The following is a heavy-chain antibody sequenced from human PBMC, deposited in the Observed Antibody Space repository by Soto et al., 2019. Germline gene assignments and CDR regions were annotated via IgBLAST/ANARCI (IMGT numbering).Heavy chain of an antibody. CDR2: IIPIFGTA. J-gene: IGHJ3*02. Sequence: QVQLVQSGAEVKKPGSSVKVSCKASGGTFSSYAISWERQAPGQGLEWMGGIIPIFGTANYAQKFQGRVTITADESTSTAYMELSSLRSEDTAVYYCARGRFEYDYVWGSYRPTDAFDIWGQGTMVTVSS. CDR3: ARGRFEYDYVWGSYRPTDAFDI. V-gene: IGHV1-69*01. D-gene: IGHD3-16*02. CDR1: GGTFSSYA.